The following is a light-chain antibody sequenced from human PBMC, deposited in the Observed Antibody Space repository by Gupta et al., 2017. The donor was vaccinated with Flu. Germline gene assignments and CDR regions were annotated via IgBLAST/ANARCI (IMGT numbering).Light chain of an antibody. CDR1: QSISSN. Sequence: PATLSVSPGERATLSCRASQSISSNLAWYQRTPGQAPRLLISGASTRASDIPARFSGSGSGTDFTLTISSLQSEDFAVYYCEQNYNGPRTFGQRPKVEIK. CDR2: GAS. V-gene: IGKV3-15*01. J-gene: IGKJ1*01. CDR3: EQNYNGPRT.